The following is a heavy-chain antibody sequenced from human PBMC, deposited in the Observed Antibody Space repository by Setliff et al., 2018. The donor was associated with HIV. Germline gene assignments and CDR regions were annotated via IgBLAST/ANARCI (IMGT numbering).Heavy chain of an antibody. CDR1: GGTFSNYG. D-gene: IGHD5-12*01. CDR3: ARDRLPAEVAVSGDWFDP. Sequence: GASVKVSCKASGGTFSNYGISWVRQAPGQGLEYMGGIIPVFETSNYAQRFQGRVTITADESSSTAYMELSSLRSDDTAVYYCARDRLPAEVAVSGDWFDPWGQGTLVTVSS. J-gene: IGHJ5*02. V-gene: IGHV1-69*13. CDR2: IIPVFETS.